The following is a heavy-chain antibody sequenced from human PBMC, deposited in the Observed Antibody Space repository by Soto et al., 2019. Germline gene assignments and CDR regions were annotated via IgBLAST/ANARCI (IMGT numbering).Heavy chain of an antibody. CDR1: GGSISSSSYY. CDR2: IYYSGST. CDR3: ARGDDSSGDFDY. Sequence: PSETLSLTCTVSGGSISSSSYYWSWIRQPPGKGLEWIGYIYYSGSTNYNPSLKSRVTISVDTSKNQFSLKLSSVTAVDTAVYYCARGDDSSGDFDYWGQGTLVTVSS. J-gene: IGHJ4*02. V-gene: IGHV4-61*01. D-gene: IGHD3-22*01.